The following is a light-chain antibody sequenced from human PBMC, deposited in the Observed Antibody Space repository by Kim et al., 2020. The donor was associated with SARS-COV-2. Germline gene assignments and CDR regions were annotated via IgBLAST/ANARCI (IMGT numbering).Light chain of an antibody. V-gene: IGKV1-17*01. J-gene: IGKJ5*01. CDR2: GAS. CDR3: LQQNTYPIT. CDR1: QDISND. Sequence: DIQMTQSPSSLSASVGDRVTITCRASQDISNDLGWYQQNPGRAPKRLIYGASSLQSGVPSRFSGSGSGTEFTLTISSLQPEDFATYFCLQQNTYPITFGQGTRLEIK.